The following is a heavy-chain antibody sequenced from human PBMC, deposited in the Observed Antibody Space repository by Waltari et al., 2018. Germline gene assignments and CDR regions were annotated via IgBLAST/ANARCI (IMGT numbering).Heavy chain of an antibody. V-gene: IGHV1-18*01. Sequence: QVQLVQSGAEVKKPGASVKVSCKASGSTFTSYGISWVRQAPGQGLEWMGWISAYNGNTNYAQKLQGRVTMTTDTSTSTAYMELRSLRSDDTAVYYCARDRTTGYYYYYGMDVWGQGTTVTVSS. J-gene: IGHJ6*02. CDR3: ARDRTTGYYYYYGMDV. D-gene: IGHD4-17*01. CDR2: ISAYNGNT. CDR1: GSTFTSYG.